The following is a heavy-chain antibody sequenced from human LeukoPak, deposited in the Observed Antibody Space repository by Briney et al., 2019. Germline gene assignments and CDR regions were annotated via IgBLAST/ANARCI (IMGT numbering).Heavy chain of an antibody. CDR1: GYSISSGYY. V-gene: IGHV4-38-2*02. Sequence: PSETLSLTCSVSGYSISSGYYWGWIRQPPGKGLEWIGSIYHGGSTYDNPSLKSRVIISVDTSNNQFSLKLSSVTAADTAMYHCAREKAAGTTAVMGYWGQGILVTVSS. J-gene: IGHJ4*02. CDR3: AREKAAGTTAVMGY. D-gene: IGHD1-7*01. CDR2: IYHGGST.